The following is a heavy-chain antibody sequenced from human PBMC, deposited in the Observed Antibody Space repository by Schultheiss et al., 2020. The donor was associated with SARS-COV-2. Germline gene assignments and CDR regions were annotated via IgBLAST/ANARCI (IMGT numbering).Heavy chain of an antibody. Sequence: GGSLRLSCAASGFTFSGSAMHWVRQASGKGLEWVGRIRSRTYTYATAYGASVKGRFAISRDNAKNSLYLQMNSLRAEDTAVYYCASVGYITSMDYWGQGTPVTVAS. J-gene: IGHJ4*02. CDR3: ASVGYITSMDY. D-gene: IGHD6-6*01. CDR2: IRSRTYTYAT. V-gene: IGHV3-73*01. CDR1: GFTFSGSA.